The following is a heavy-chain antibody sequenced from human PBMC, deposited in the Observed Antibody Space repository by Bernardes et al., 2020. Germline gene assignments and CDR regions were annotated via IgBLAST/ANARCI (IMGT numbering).Heavy chain of an antibody. V-gene: IGHV3-23*01. J-gene: IGHJ5*02. CDR1: GFTFSSYA. CDR2: ISGSGGST. Sequence: GGSLRLSCAASGFTFSSYAMSWVRQAPGKGLEWVSAISGSGGSTYYADSVKGRFTISRDNSKNTLYLQMNSLRAEDTAVYYCAKDRVTMVRGVIILGGNWFDPWGQGTLVTVSS. D-gene: IGHD3-10*01. CDR3: AKDRVTMVRGVIILGGNWFDP.